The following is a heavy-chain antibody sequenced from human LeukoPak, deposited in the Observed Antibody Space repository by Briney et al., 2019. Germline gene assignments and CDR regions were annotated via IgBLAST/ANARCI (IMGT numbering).Heavy chain of an antibody. V-gene: IGHV4-34*01. CDR2: INHSGST. J-gene: IGHJ4*02. Sequence: PSETLSLTCAVYGGSFSGYYWSWIRQPPGKGLEWIGEINHSGSTNYNPSLKSRVTISVDTSKNQVSLKLSSVTAADTAVYYCARGSTRVLRYFDWSKAFDYWGQGTLVTVSS. D-gene: IGHD3-9*01. CDR3: ARGSTRVLRYFDWSKAFDY. CDR1: GGSFSGYY.